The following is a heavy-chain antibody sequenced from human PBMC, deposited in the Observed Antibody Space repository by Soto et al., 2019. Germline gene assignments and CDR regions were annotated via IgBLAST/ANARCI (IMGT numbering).Heavy chain of an antibody. Sequence: GVSLRLSCTVSGFAFSSHPMSWVRQAPERGLEWVSGISDGGDLTYNADSVRGRFTISRDNSKNTLFLQMNSLRVEDTAVYYCARRAFGSSRSFDIWGKGTMVTVSS. J-gene: IGHJ3*02. D-gene: IGHD6-6*01. V-gene: IGHV3-23*01. CDR1: GFAFSSHP. CDR3: ARRAFGSSRSFDI. CDR2: ISDGGDLT.